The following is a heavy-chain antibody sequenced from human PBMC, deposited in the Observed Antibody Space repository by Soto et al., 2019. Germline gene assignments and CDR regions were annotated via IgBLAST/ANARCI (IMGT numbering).Heavy chain of an antibody. Sequence: GGSLRLSCSASGFTFSNYWMSWVRQAPGKGLEWVANINQHGSEQNYVDSVKGRLSISRDNAKDSLYLQMNKLRAEDTAVYYCAREDGFSIFHYWGRGTLVTVSS. J-gene: IGHJ4*02. V-gene: IGHV3-7*01. CDR2: INQHGSEQ. CDR3: AREDGFSIFHY. D-gene: IGHD3-3*01. CDR1: GFTFSNYW.